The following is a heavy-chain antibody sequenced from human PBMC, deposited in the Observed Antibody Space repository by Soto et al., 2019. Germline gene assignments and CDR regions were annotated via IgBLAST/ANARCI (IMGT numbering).Heavy chain of an antibody. D-gene: IGHD1-26*01. Sequence: AGGARRVACAAWGCMFGNAWINWVREDKEKGLEWVGRIKSKINGGTADYAAPVQGRFAVSRDDSKNMVFLQMNSLKTEDTGIYYCTTDSYRSITVLRFHHSGPAPLATVPS. CDR3: TTDSYRSITVLRFHH. J-gene: IGHJ4*02. V-gene: IGHV3-15*07. CDR2: IKSKINGGTA. CDR1: GCMFGNAW.